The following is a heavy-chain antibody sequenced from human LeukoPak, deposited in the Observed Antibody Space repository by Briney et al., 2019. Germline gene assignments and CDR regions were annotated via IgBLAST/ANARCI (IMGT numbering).Heavy chain of an antibody. D-gene: IGHD1-26*01. CDR3: ARDLGKWELLGFDY. Sequence: GGSLRLSCAASGFTFSSYAMHWVRQAPGKGLEWVAVISYDGSNKYYADSVKGRFTISRDNSKNTLYLQMNSLRAEDTAVYYCARDLGKWELLGFDYWGQGTLVTVSS. J-gene: IGHJ4*02. CDR1: GFTFSSYA. V-gene: IGHV3-30-3*01. CDR2: ISYDGSNK.